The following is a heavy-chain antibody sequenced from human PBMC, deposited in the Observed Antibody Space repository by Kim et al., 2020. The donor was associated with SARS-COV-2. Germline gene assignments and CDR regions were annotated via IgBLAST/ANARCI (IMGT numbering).Heavy chain of an antibody. Sequence: YSTSLKTMLTISKDTSKNQVVLTMTNMDPVDTATYYCARISATIRGGFDYWGQGTLVTVSS. CDR3: ARISATIRGGFDY. V-gene: IGHV2-70*01. D-gene: IGHD5-12*01. J-gene: IGHJ4*02.